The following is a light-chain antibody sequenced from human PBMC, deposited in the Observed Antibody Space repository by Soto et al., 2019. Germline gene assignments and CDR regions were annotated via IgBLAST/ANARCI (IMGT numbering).Light chain of an antibody. CDR3: ISYAGSNKFYV. CDR1: SSDVGGYNY. J-gene: IGLJ1*01. Sequence: QSALTQPPSASGSPGQSVTISCTGTSSDVGGYNYVSWYQQHPGKAPKLMIYEVSKRPSGVPDRFSGSKSGNTASLTVSGLQAEDVADYYCISYAGSNKFYVFGTWTKRTVL. CDR2: EVS. V-gene: IGLV2-8*01.